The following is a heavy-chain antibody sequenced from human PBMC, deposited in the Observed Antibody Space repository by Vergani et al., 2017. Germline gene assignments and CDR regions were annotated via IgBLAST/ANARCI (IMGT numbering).Heavy chain of an antibody. V-gene: IGHV3-30*18. J-gene: IGHJ6*03. Sequence: QVQLVESGGGVVQPGRSLRLSCAASGFTFSSYGMHWVRQAPGKGLEWVAVISYNGSNKYYADSVKGRFTISRDNSKNTLYLQMNSLRSEDTAVYYCAKKDGQLVRWTSDYYYYMDVWGKGTTVTVSS. CDR3: AKKDGQLVRWTSDYYYYMDV. D-gene: IGHD6-6*01. CDR1: GFTFSSYG. CDR2: ISYNGSNK.